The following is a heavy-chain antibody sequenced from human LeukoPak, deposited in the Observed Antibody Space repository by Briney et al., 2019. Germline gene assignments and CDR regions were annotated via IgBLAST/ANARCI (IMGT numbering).Heavy chain of an antibody. D-gene: IGHD6-19*01. CDR3: ARGLRYSSGWYGSNWFDP. V-gene: IGHV1-2*02. CDR2: INPNSGGT. Sequence: ASVKVSCKASGGTFSSYAISWVRQAPGQGLEWMGWINPNSGGTNYAQKFQGRVTMTRDTSISTAYMELSRLRSDDTAVYYCARGLRYSSGWYGSNWFDPWGQGTLVTVSS. J-gene: IGHJ5*02. CDR1: GGTFSSYA.